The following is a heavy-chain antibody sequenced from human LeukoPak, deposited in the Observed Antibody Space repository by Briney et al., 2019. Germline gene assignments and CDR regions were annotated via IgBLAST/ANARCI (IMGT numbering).Heavy chain of an antibody. CDR1: GFTFSSYA. CDR3: AKSGYTILGVVRYFQH. Sequence: GGSLRLSCAASGFTFSSYAMSWVRQAPGKGLEWASAISGSGGSTYYADSVKGRFTISRDNSKNTLYLQMNSLRAEDTAVYYCAKSGYTILGVVRYFQHWGQGTLVTVSS. J-gene: IGHJ1*01. V-gene: IGHV3-23*01. D-gene: IGHD3-3*01. CDR2: ISGSGGST.